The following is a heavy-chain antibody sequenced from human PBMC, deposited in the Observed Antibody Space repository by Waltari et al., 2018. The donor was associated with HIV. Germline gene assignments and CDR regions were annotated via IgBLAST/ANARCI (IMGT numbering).Heavy chain of an antibody. J-gene: IGHJ6*02. Sequence: QVQLVQSGAEVKKPGASVKVSCKASGYPLTSYAIHWVRQAPGQRLEWMGWINAGNDNTKYSQKFQGRVTITRDTSANTAYMELSSLRSEDTAVYYCARWFSSSWYYYGMDVWGQGTTVTVSS. V-gene: IGHV1-3*01. D-gene: IGHD6-13*01. CDR2: INAGNDNT. CDR1: GYPLTSYA. CDR3: ARWFSSSWYYYGMDV.